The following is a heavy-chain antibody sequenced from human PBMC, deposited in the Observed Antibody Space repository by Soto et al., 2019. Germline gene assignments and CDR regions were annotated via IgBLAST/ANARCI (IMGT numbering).Heavy chain of an antibody. Sequence: SETLSLTCTVSGGSISSGGYYWSWIRQHPGKGLEWIGYIYYSGSTYYNPSLKSRVTISVDTSKNQFSLKLSSVTAADTAVYYCARVPEDYYYYMDVWGKGTTVTVSS. D-gene: IGHD2-2*01. CDR3: ARVPEDYYYYMDV. V-gene: IGHV4-31*03. J-gene: IGHJ6*03. CDR2: IYYSGST. CDR1: GGSISSGGYY.